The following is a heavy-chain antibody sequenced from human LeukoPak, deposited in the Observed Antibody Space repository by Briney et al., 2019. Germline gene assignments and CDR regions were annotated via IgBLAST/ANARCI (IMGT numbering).Heavy chain of an antibody. Sequence: SETLSLTCTVSGGSISSYYWSWIRQPPGKGLEYIGYIYYSGSTNYNPSLKSRVTISVDTSKNQFSLKLSSVTAADTAVYYCARQPGIAVNWFDPWGQGTLVTVSS. J-gene: IGHJ5*02. V-gene: IGHV4-59*08. D-gene: IGHD6-19*01. CDR3: ARQPGIAVNWFDP. CDR1: GGSISSYY. CDR2: IYYSGST.